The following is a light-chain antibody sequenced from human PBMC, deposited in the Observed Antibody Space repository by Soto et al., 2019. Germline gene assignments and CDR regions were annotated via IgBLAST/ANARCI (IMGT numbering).Light chain of an antibody. CDR2: GSS. CDR1: QSISRN. J-gene: IGKJ1*01. CDR3: QQYNKGPVT. V-gene: IGKV3-15*01. Sequence: DIVLTQSPAPLSVSPGETATLPCRASQSISRNLAWYQQRPGQAPRLLIYGSSTRATGIPARFSGSGSGTEFTLTISSLQSEDFAVYYCQQYNKGPVTFGQGTKVDIK.